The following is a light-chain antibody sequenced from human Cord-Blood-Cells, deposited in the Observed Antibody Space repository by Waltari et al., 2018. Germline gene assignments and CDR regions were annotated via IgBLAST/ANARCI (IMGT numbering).Light chain of an antibody. CDR3: QQRYSTLYT. J-gene: IGKJ2*01. V-gene: IGKV1-39*01. CDR2: AAS. Sequence: IQITQSPSSLSASVGDRVTITCRASQSISSYLNWYQQKPGNAPNLLIYAASRLQSGVPSRFSGSGSGKDFTLTISSPQPEAFAPYYCQQRYSTLYTFGQGTKLEIK. CDR1: QSISSY.